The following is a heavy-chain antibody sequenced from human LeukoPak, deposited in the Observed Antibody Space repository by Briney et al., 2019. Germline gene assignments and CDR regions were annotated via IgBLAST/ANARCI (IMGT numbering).Heavy chain of an antibody. CDR1: GXSCTCNW. CDR2: IYPGDSET. D-gene: IGHD3-16*01. Sequence: GAFLMISSKGSGXSCTCNWIGWVRQMPGKGLWLMGIIYPGDSETTSSPSFQGQVTISADKSITTAYLQWDSLKASDTAMYYCARHPWGIKVADYWGQGTLVTASS. CDR3: ARHPWGIKVADY. J-gene: IGHJ4*02. V-gene: IGHV5-51*01.